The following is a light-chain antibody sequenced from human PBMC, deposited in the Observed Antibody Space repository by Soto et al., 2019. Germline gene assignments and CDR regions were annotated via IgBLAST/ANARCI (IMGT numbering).Light chain of an antibody. V-gene: IGLV1-44*01. Sequence: VLTQPPSASGTPGQTVIISCSGSRSDIGSNSVNWYQHLPGTAPKLLIYNNNQRPSGVPDRFSGSKSGTSASLAISGLQSEDEADYYCAAWDDSLTGPVFGTGTKVTVL. CDR3: AAWDDSLTGPV. CDR2: NNN. CDR1: RSDIGSNS. J-gene: IGLJ1*01.